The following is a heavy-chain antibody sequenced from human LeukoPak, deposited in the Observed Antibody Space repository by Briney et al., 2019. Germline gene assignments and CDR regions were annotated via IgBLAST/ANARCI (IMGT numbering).Heavy chain of an antibody. D-gene: IGHD6-19*01. V-gene: IGHV4-34*01. Sequence: SETLSLTCAVYGGSFSGYYWSWIRQPPGKGLEWIGEINHSGSTNYNPSLKSRVTISVDTSKNQFSLKLSSVTAADTAVYYCAREQWPAAFDIWGQGTMVTVSS. CDR2: INHSGST. CDR1: GGSFSGYY. J-gene: IGHJ3*02. CDR3: AREQWPAAFDI.